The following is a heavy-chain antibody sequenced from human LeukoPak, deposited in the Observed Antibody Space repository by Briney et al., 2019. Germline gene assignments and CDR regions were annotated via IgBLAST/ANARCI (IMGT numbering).Heavy chain of an antibody. D-gene: IGHD3-22*01. V-gene: IGHV1-18*01. J-gene: IGHJ4*02. CDR3: ARVRGYYDSSGPRDY. CDR1: GYTFNSYG. Sequence: GASVKVSCKASGYTFNSYGISWVRQAPGQGLEWMGWVSAYNGNTNYAQKLQGRVTMTTDTSTSTAYMELRSLRSDDTAVYYCARVRGYYDSSGPRDYWGQGTLVTVSS. CDR2: VSAYNGNT.